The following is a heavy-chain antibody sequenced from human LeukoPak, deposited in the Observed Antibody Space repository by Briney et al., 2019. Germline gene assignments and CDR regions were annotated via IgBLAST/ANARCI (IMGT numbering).Heavy chain of an antibody. J-gene: IGHJ5*02. Sequence: GGSLRLSCAASGFTFSSSWMSWVRQAPGKGLEWVANIKQDGSEKYYVGSVKGRFTISRDNAKNSLYLQMDSLRAEDTAVYYCARDGPYSTSSTHPPWGQGALVTVSS. CDR3: ARDGPYSTSSTHPP. D-gene: IGHD6-6*01. V-gene: IGHV3-7*03. CDR2: IKQDGSEK. CDR1: GFTFSSSW.